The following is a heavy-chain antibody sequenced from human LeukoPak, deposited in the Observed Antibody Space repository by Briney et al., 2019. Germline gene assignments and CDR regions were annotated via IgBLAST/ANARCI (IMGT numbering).Heavy chain of an antibody. V-gene: IGHV3-21*05. CDR1: GFTFSSSW. J-gene: IGHJ4*02. CDR2: ISSSSTYT. CDR3: ARVSSGWYSDLDY. Sequence: GGSLRLSCAASGFTFSSSWMTWVRQTPGKGLEWVSYISSSSTYTNYADSVKGRFTISRDNAKNSLYLQMNSLRAEDTAVYYCARVSSGWYSDLDYWGQGTLVTVSS. D-gene: IGHD6-19*01.